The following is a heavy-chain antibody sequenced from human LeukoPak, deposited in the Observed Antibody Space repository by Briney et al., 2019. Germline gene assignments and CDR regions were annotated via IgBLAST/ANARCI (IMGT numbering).Heavy chain of an antibody. CDR1: GVSISSYY. CDR3: ARLWQQLVQLVEEDFDY. V-gene: IGHV4-59*08. J-gene: IGHJ4*02. CDR2: IYYSGST. D-gene: IGHD6-13*01. Sequence: SETLSLTCTVSGVSISSYYWNWIRQPPGKGLEWIGYIYYSGSTNYNPSLKSRVTISVDTSKNQFSLKLSSVTAADTAVYYCARLWQQLVQLVEEDFDYWGQGTLVTVSS.